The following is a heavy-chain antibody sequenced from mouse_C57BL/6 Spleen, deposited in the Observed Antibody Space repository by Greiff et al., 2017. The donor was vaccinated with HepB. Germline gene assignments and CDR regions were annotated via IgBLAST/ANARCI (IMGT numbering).Heavy chain of an antibody. Sequence: VKLQQSGAELARPGASVKLSCKASGYTFTSYGISWVKQRTGQGLEWIGEIYPRSGNTYYNEKFKGKATLTADKSSSTAYMELRSLTSEDSAVYFCAREKDYYGSSYYFDYWGQGTTLTVSS. CDR2: IYPRSGNT. D-gene: IGHD1-1*01. CDR1: GYTFTSYG. V-gene: IGHV1-81*01. CDR3: AREKDYYGSSYYFDY. J-gene: IGHJ2*01.